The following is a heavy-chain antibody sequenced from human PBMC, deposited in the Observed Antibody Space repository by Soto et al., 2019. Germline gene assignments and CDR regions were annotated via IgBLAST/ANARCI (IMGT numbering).Heavy chain of an antibody. V-gene: IGHV2-5*01. D-gene: IGHD2-21*02. J-gene: IGHJ3*02. CDR2: IYWNDDK. CDR1: GFSLSTGAVG. CDR3: AHPAILHEGHDSFDI. Sequence: SGPTLVNPTPPLTLTCTFSGFSLSTGAVGVGWIRQPPGKALEFLALIYWNDDKRYSPSLKSRLTITKDTSKHQVALTMTGMDTVDTATYSCAHPAILHEGHDSFDIWGQVPMVTAS.